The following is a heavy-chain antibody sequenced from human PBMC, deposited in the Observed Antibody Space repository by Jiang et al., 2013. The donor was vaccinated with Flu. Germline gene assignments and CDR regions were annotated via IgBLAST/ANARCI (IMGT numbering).Heavy chain of an antibody. Sequence: GPGLVKPSETLSLTCAVSGYSISSGYYWGWIRQPPGKGLEWIGSIYHSGSTYYNPSLKSRVTISVDTSKNQFSLKLSSVTAADTAVYYCARDKFGDYEGYYFDYWGQGTLVTVSS. V-gene: IGHV4-38-2*02. CDR1: GYSISSGYY. D-gene: IGHD4-17*01. J-gene: IGHJ4*02. CDR2: IYHSGST. CDR3: ARDKFGDYEGYYFDY.